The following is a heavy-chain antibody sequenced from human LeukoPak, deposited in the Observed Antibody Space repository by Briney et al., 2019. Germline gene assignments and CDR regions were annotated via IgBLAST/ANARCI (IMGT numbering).Heavy chain of an antibody. Sequence: SQTLSLTCTVSGGSISSYYWSWIRQPPGKGLEWIGYIYYSGSTNYNPSLKSRVTISVDTSKNQFSLKLSSVTAADTAVYYCARGKTYYYDSSGYFDAFDIWGQGTMVTVSS. J-gene: IGHJ3*02. V-gene: IGHV4-59*01. D-gene: IGHD3-22*01. CDR1: GGSISSYY. CDR3: ARGKTYYYDSSGYFDAFDI. CDR2: IYYSGST.